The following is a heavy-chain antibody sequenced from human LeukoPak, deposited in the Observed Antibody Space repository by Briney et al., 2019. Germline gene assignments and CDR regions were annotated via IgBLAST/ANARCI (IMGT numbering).Heavy chain of an antibody. D-gene: IGHD2-2*01. CDR3: ARDQGYCSSTSCSYDWFDP. V-gene: IGHV1-69*13. J-gene: IGHJ5*02. CDR1: GGTFSSYA. CDR2: IIPIFGTA. Sequence: SVKVSCKASGGTFSSYAISWVRQAPGQGLEWMGGIIPIFGTANYAQKFQGRVTITADESTSTAYMELSSLRSEDTAVYYCARDQGYCSSTSCSYDWFDPWGQGTLGTVSS.